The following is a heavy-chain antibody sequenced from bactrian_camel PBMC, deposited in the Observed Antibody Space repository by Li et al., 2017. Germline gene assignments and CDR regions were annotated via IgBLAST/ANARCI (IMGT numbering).Heavy chain of an antibody. D-gene: IGHD4*01. V-gene: IGHV3S54*01. Sequence: HVQLVESGGGSVQAGGSLRLSCAVSGHISSLYCMGWFRQTPGKERERVAAISPGGQLTYYGKPVKGRFTISQDNLKNTVFLQMNTLKPEDTGMYYCAAVLDYSDHDCGLTADFSYWGQGTQVTVS. J-gene: IGHJ6*01. CDR1: GHISSLYC. CDR3: AAVLDYSDHDCGLTADFSY. CDR2: ISPGGQLT.